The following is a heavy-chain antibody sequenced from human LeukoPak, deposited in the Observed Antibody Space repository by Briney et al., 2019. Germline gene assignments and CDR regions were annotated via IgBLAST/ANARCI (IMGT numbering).Heavy chain of an antibody. Sequence: SETLSLTCTVSGGSISSSSYYWGWIRQPPGKGLEWIGSIYYSGSTYYNPSLKSRVTISVDTSKNQFSLKLSSVTAADTAVYYCARTTYSGSHSDYFDYWGQGTLVTVSS. CDR1: GGSISSSSYY. D-gene: IGHD1-26*01. CDR2: IYYSGST. CDR3: ARTTYSGSHSDYFDY. J-gene: IGHJ4*02. V-gene: IGHV4-39*01.